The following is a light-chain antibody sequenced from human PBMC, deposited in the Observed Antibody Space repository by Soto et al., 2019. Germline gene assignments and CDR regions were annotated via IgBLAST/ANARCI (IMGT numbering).Light chain of an antibody. CDR3: ATWDDSLNGVV. CDR1: SGDVGAYNY. V-gene: IGLV2-8*01. J-gene: IGLJ2*01. Sequence: QSALTQPPSASGSPGQSVTISCTGTSGDVGAYNYVSWYQQHPGKAPKLIISEATKRPSGVPDRFSGSKSGNTASLTVSGLQAEDEADYYCATWDDSLNGVVFGGGTKLTVL. CDR2: EAT.